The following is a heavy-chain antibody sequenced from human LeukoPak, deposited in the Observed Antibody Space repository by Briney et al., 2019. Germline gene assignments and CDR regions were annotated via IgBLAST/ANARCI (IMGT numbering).Heavy chain of an antibody. Sequence: SEALSLTCAVYGGSFSAYYWSWIRQPPGKGLEWIGEINHSGSTNYNPSLKSRVTISVDTSNNQFSLKLSSVTAADTAVYYCARNSHYYDSSGFNYWGQGSLVTVSS. V-gene: IGHV4-34*01. CDR2: INHSGST. J-gene: IGHJ4*02. CDR1: GGSFSAYY. CDR3: ARNSHYYDSSGFNY. D-gene: IGHD3-22*01.